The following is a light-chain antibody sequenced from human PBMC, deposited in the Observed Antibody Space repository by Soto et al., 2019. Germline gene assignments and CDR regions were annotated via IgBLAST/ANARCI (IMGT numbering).Light chain of an antibody. CDR2: GAS. V-gene: IGKV3-11*01. CDR3: QQHSHWPPWR. Sequence: EVVLTQSPATLSLSPGERATLSCRASQNIRTFLDWYQQKPGQAPRLLIYGASNRATGIPARFSGSGSGTDFTLTIGSLESEDVAVYYCQQHSHWPPWRFGQGTRVEI. CDR1: QNIRTF. J-gene: IGKJ1*01.